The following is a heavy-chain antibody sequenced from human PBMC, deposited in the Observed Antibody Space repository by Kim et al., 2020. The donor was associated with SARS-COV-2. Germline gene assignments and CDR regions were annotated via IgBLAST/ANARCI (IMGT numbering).Heavy chain of an antibody. J-gene: IGHJ4*02. CDR1: GYTFTSYY. CDR3: ARAVGDDYGDSPFDY. D-gene: IGHD4-17*01. Sequence: ASVKVSCKASGYTFTSYYMHWVRQAPGQGLEWMGIINPSGGSTSYAQKFQGRVTMTRDTSTSTVYMELSSLRSEDTAVYYCARAVGDDYGDSPFDYWGQGTLVTVSS. V-gene: IGHV1-46*01. CDR2: INPSGGST.